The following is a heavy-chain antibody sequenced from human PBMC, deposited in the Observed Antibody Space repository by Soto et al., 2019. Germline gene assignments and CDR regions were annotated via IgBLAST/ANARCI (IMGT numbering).Heavy chain of an antibody. CDR2: ISSSSSYI. D-gene: IGHD6-13*01. CDR1: GFTFSSYS. J-gene: IGHJ4*02. CDR3: ARDRPGIAAAVHFDY. V-gene: IGHV3-21*01. Sequence: GGSLRLSCAASGFTFSSYSMNWVRQAPGKGLEWVSSISSSSSYIYYADSVKGGFTISRDNAKNSLYLQMNSLRAEDTAVYYCARDRPGIAAAVHFDYWGQGTLVTVSS.